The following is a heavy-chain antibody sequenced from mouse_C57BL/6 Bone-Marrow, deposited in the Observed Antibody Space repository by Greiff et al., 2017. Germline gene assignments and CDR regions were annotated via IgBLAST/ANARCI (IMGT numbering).Heavy chain of an antibody. Sequence: QVQLQQPGAELVKPGASVKMSCKASGYTFTSYWITWVKQRPGQGLEWIGDIYPGSGSTNYNEKFKSKATLTVDTSSSTAYMQLSSLTSEDSAVYYCASVLWLRRDWFAYWGQGTLVTVSA. D-gene: IGHD2-2*01. CDR1: GYTFTSYW. CDR2: IYPGSGST. CDR3: ASVLWLRRDWFAY. V-gene: IGHV1-55*01. J-gene: IGHJ3*01.